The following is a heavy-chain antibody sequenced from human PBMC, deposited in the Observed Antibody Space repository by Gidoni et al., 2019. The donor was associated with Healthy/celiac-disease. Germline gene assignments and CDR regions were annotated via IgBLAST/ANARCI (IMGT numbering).Heavy chain of an antibody. Sequence: EVQLVESGGGLVKPGGSLRLSCAASGFTFSSYSMNWVRQAPGKGLEWVSSISSSSSYIYYADSVKGRFTISRDNAKNSLYLQMNSLRAEDTAVYYCARGSSVGATIHYWGQGTLVTVSS. CDR2: ISSSSSYI. CDR3: ARGSSVGATIHY. J-gene: IGHJ4*02. CDR1: GFTFSSYS. V-gene: IGHV3-21*01. D-gene: IGHD1-26*01.